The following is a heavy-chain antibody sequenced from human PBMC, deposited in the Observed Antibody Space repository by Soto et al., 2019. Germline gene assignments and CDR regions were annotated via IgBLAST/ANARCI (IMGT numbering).Heavy chain of an antibody. CDR3: ARGHPFDC. CDR1: GGSISSDY. CDR2: ISYSGGS. J-gene: IGHJ4*02. Sequence: QVQLRESGPGLVKPSEPLSLTCTVSGGSISSDYWTWIRQPPGKGLEWIGFISYSGGSNYNPSLKSRVTMSVDTSKNQFSLNLRSVTAADTAVYYCARGHPFDCWGQGTLVTVSS. V-gene: IGHV4-59*01.